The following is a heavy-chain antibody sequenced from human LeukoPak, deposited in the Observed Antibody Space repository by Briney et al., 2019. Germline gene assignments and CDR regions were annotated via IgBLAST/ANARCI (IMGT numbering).Heavy chain of an antibody. CDR3: ARELSGGDWNY. V-gene: IGHV1-8*01. D-gene: IGHD2-21*02. J-gene: IGHJ4*02. CDR2: MNPNSGNT. CDR1: GYTFTSYD. Sequence: ASVKVSCKASGYTFTSYDINWVRQATGQGLEWMGWMNPNSGNTGYAQKFQGRVTMTWDTSTSTVYMELSSLRSEDTAVYYCARELSGGDWNYWGQGTLVTVSS.